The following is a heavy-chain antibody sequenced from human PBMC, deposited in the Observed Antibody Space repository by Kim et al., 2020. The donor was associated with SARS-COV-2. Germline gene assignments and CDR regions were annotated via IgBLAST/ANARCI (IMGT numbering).Heavy chain of an antibody. J-gene: IGHJ4*02. CDR2: ISCTSGSI. D-gene: IGHD4-17*01. CDR1: GFTFDDYA. Sequence: GGSLRLSCAASGFTFDDYAMHWVRQAPGKGLEWVSGISCTSGSIGYADSVKGRFTISRDNAKNSLYLQMNSLRAEDTALYYCAKVIGGYGDYGEFDYWGQGTLVTVSS. V-gene: IGHV3-9*01. CDR3: AKVIGGYGDYGEFDY.